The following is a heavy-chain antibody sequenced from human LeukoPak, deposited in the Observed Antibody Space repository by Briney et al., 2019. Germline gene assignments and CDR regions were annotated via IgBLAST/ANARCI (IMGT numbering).Heavy chain of an antibody. D-gene: IGHD6-13*01. V-gene: IGHV4-4*07. CDR2: IYASGST. CDR3: AREGLLGRLATGGTRPFDF. Sequence: SETLSLTCAVSGGSFSGYYWSWIRQPPGKGLEWIGRIYASGSTNYNPSLKSRVTMSVDTSKNQFSLKLTSVTAADTAVYYCAREGLLGRLATGGTRPFDFWGQGTLVTVSS. J-gene: IGHJ4*02. CDR1: GGSFSGYY.